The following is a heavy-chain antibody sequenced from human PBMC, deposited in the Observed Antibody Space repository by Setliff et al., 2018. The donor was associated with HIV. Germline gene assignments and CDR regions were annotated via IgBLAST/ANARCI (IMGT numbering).Heavy chain of an antibody. J-gene: IGHJ4*02. CDR3: ARASSDIPGVDSNYFDD. CDR1: GDSISSGSNY. Sequence: SETLSLTCTVSGDSISSGSNYWSWIRQPAGKGLEWIGRIYTSGPRYNPSLENRVTISVDTSKSQFSLRLSSVTAADTAVYYCARASSDIPGVDSNYFDDWGQGTLVTVSS. V-gene: IGHV4-61*02. D-gene: IGHD2-2*01. CDR2: IYTSGP.